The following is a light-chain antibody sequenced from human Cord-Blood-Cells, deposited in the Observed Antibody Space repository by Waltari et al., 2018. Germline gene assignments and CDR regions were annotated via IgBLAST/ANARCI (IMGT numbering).Light chain of an antibody. CDR3: SSYTSSSTWV. CDR1: SSDVGGYNY. V-gene: IGLV2-14*01. CDR2: DVS. J-gene: IGLJ3*02. Sequence: QSALTQPASVSGSPGQSITISCTATSSDVGGYNYVSWYQQHPGKAPKLMIYDVSKRPSGVSNRFSGSNSGNTASLTISGLQAEDEADYYCSSYTSSSTWVFGGGTKLTVL.